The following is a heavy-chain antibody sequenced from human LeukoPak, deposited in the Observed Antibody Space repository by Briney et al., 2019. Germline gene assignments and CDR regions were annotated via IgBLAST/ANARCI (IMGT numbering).Heavy chain of an antibody. J-gene: IGHJ4*02. CDR2: ISGSGGST. CDR1: GFTFSSYA. D-gene: IGHD3-10*01. Sequence: PGGSLRLSCAASGFTFSSYAMSWVRQAPGKGLESVSAISGSGGSTYYADSVKGRFTISRDNSKNTLYLQMNSLRAEDTAVYYCAKDLHYYGSGSLYYWGQGTLVTVSS. CDR3: AKDLHYYGSGSLYY. V-gene: IGHV3-23*01.